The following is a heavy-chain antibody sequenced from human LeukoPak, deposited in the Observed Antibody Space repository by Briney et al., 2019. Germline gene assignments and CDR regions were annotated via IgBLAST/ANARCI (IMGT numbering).Heavy chain of an antibody. J-gene: IGHJ4*02. D-gene: IGHD2-15*01. CDR2: ISGSGSYK. Sequence: GGSLRLSCAASGFIFSHYSMNWVRQAPGKGLEWVSSISGSGSYKYHADSVKGRFTISRDNAKRSLYLQMNSLRAEDTAVYYCARDEEEYCSGGSCSSFRYWGQGTLVTISS. CDR3: ARDEEEYCSGGSCSSFRY. CDR1: GFIFSHYS. V-gene: IGHV3-21*01.